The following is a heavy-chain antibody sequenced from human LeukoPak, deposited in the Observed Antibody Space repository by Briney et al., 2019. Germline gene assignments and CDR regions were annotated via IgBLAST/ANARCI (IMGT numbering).Heavy chain of an antibody. CDR3: ANHHIAGGYYYGYFDY. CDR1: GFTFSSYA. CDR2: ISGSGGST. V-gene: IGHV3-23*01. Sequence: GGSLRLSCAASGFTFSSYAMSWVRQAPGKGLEWVSAISGSGGSTYYADSVKGRFTIPRDNSKNTLYLQMSSLRDEDTAVYYCANHHIAGGYYYGYFDYWGQGTLVTVSS. J-gene: IGHJ4*02. D-gene: IGHD5-18*01.